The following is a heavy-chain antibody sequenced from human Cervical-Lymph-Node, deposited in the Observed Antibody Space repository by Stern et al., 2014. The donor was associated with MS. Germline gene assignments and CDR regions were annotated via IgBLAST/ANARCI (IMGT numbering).Heavy chain of an antibody. CDR2: IIGSGGST. Sequence: EMQLVESGGGLVQPGGSLRLSCAASGFTFSSYAMSWARQAPGKGLEWGSAIIGSGGSTSYADSVKGRFTISRDNSKNTLYLQMNSLRAEDTAVYYCAKPTTYYYDSSGYPKGYWGQGTLVTVSS. CDR3: AKPTTYYYDSSGYPKGY. V-gene: IGHV3-23*04. J-gene: IGHJ4*02. D-gene: IGHD3-22*01. CDR1: GFTFSSYA.